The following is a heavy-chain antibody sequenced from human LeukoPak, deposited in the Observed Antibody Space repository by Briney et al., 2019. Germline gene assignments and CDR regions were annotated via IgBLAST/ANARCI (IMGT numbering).Heavy chain of an antibody. V-gene: IGHV4-30-4*01. CDR3: ARGNYFGSGSSSYDWFDP. Sequence: SQTLSLTCTVSGGSISSGDYSWIRNRQPQGQDLEWIRYNYNSGSTYYNPSLKSRLTISVDTSENQFSLKLSSVTAADTAVFYCARGNYFGSGSSSYDWFDPWGQGTLVTVSS. CDR1: GGSISSGDYS. CDR2: NYNSGST. D-gene: IGHD3-10*01. J-gene: IGHJ5*02.